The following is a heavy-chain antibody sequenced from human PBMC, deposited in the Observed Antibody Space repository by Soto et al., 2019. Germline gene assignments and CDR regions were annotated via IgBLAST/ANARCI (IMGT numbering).Heavy chain of an antibody. D-gene: IGHD4-17*01. Sequence: QVQLVESGGGVVQPGRSLRLSCATSGFTFSSYGMHWVREAPGKGLEWVAVISYDGSNKYYADSVKGRFTISRDNSTNTLYLQMHSLRAEDTAVYYCAKPDYGWGQGTLVTVSS. CDR1: GFTFSSYG. CDR3: AKPDYG. V-gene: IGHV3-30*18. J-gene: IGHJ4*02. CDR2: ISYDGSNK.